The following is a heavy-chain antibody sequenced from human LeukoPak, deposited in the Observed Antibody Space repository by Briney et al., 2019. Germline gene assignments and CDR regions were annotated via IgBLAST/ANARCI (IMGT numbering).Heavy chain of an antibody. V-gene: IGHV3-48*01. J-gene: IGHJ4*02. CDR2: ISSSSSNI. Sequence: PGGSLRLSCAASGFTFSNYNMNWVRQAPGQGLEWVSYISSSSSNIYFADSVKGRFTISGDNAKNSLYLQMNSLRAEDTAVYYCARESYCGGDCYLAPFDYWGQGSLVTVSS. D-gene: IGHD2-21*01. CDR1: GFTFSNYN. CDR3: ARESYCGGDCYLAPFDY.